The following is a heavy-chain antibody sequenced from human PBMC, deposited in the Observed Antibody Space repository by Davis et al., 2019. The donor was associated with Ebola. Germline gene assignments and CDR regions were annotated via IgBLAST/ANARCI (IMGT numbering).Heavy chain of an antibody. CDR3: ARESIRYFDWLLARDGMDV. J-gene: IGHJ6*04. V-gene: IGHV3-30*14. Sequence: GGSLRLSCAASGFTFSSYAMHWVRQAPGKGLEWVAVISYDGSNKYYADSVKGRFTISRDNSKNTLYLQMNSLRAEDTAVYYCARESIRYFDWLLARDGMDVWGKGTTVTVSS. CDR2: ISYDGSNK. D-gene: IGHD3-9*01. CDR1: GFTFSSYA.